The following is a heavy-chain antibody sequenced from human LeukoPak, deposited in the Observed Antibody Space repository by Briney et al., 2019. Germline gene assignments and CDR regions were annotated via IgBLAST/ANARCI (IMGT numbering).Heavy chain of an antibody. CDR3: ASGGATVWGY. Sequence: GGPLRLSCAASGFAFSDYSMNWVRQAPGKGLEWISATTSDSNLIYYADSMRGRITISRDNAENSVYLQMNGLRAEDTAIYYCASGGATVWGYWGQGALVIVSS. CDR2: TTSDSNLI. J-gene: IGHJ4*02. D-gene: IGHD3-16*01. CDR1: GFAFSDYS. V-gene: IGHV3-21*06.